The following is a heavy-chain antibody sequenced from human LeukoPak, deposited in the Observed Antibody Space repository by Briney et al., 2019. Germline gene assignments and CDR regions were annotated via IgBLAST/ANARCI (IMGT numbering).Heavy chain of an antibody. J-gene: IGHJ3*02. D-gene: IGHD7-27*01. CDR1: GFTFSSYS. V-gene: IGHV3-23*01. CDR3: AKDRALGDAFDI. CDR2: ISGSGGST. Sequence: GGSLRLSCAASGFTFSSYSMNWVRQAPGKGLEWVSAISGSGGSTYYADSVKGRFTISRDNSKNTLYLQMNSLRAEDTAVYYCAKDRALGDAFDIWGQGTMVTVSS.